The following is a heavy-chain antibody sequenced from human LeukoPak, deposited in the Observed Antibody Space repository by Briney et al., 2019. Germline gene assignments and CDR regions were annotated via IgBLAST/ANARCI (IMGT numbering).Heavy chain of an antibody. CDR3: AKEALLWFGELSHFDY. Sequence: GGSLRLSCAASGFTFSSYSMNWVRQAPGKGLEWVAVIWYDGSNKYYADSVKGRFTISRDNSKNTLYLQMNSLRAEDTAVYYCAKEALLWFGELSHFDYWGQGTLVTVSS. CDR1: GFTFSSYS. V-gene: IGHV3-33*06. CDR2: IWYDGSNK. J-gene: IGHJ4*02. D-gene: IGHD3-10*01.